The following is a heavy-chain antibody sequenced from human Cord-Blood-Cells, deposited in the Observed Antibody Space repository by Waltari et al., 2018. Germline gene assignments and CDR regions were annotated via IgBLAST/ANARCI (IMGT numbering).Heavy chain of an antibody. CDR2: ISYDGSNK. D-gene: IGHD3-22*01. CDR3: AKGITMIVVVTPFDY. CDR1: GFTSSSYG. V-gene: IGHV3-30*18. Sequence: QVQLVASGGGVVQPGRSLRRSCAASGFTSSSYGMPWVRQAPGKGQERVAVISYDGSNKYYADSVKGRFTISRDNSKNTLYLQMNSLRAEDTAVYYCAKGITMIVVVTPFDYWGQGTLVTVSS. J-gene: IGHJ4*02.